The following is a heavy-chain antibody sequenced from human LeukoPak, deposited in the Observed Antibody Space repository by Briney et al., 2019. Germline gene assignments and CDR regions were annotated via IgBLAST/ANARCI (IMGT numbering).Heavy chain of an antibody. CDR3: ARAQWRTYSYYYMDV. J-gene: IGHJ6*03. CDR1: GFTVRANY. CDR2: IYSGGST. V-gene: IGHV3-53*01. D-gene: IGHD6-19*01. Sequence: PGGSLRLSCAASGFTVRANYMNWVRQAPGKGLEWISVIYSGGSTYYADSVKGRFTISRDDSKNTLYLQMNSLRAEDTAIYYCARAQWRTYSYYYMDVWGKGTTVTVSS.